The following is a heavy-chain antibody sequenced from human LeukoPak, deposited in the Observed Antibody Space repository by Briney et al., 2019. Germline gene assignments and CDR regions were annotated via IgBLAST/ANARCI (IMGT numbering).Heavy chain of an antibody. Sequence: GGSLRLSCAASGFTFSSYDMHWVRQATGKGLEWVSAIGTAGDTYYPGSVKGRFTISRENAKNSLYLQMSSLRAGDTAVYYCAGADSSSWYQCDYYYYYGMDVWGQGTTVTVSS. V-gene: IGHV3-13*01. CDR1: GFTFSSYD. CDR3: AGADSSSWYQCDYYYYYGMDV. CDR2: IGTAGDT. J-gene: IGHJ6*02. D-gene: IGHD6-13*01.